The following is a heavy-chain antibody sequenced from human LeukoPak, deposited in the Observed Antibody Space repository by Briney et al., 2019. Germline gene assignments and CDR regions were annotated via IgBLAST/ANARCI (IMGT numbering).Heavy chain of an antibody. V-gene: IGHV3-23*01. CDR2: ISGSGGST. CDR1: SYIVNLYA. CDR3: PDSQRDSVSQTHPPVS. J-gene: IGHJ4*02. D-gene: IGHD5-24*01. Sequence: GGSLTLSCAACSYIVNLYAITWLRQAPGKGLEWVSGISGSGGSTYYADSVKGRFTISRDNSKNTLYLQMNSLRAEDTAIYYCPDSQRDSVSQTHPPVSRGKGTLVTVSS.